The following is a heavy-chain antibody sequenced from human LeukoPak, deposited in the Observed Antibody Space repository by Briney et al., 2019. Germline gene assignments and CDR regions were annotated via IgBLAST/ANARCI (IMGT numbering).Heavy chain of an antibody. CDR2: IKQDGSDK. J-gene: IGHJ4*02. CDR1: GFTFSTYW. V-gene: IGHV3-7*01. CDR3: ARWDLLVANGGFDY. Sequence: GGSLRLSCAASGFTFSTYWMSWVRQAPGKGLECVANIKQDGSDKHYLDSVKGRFTISRDNAKNSLYLQVSSLRGEDTAVYYCARWDLLVANGGFDYWGQGTLVTVSS. D-gene: IGHD2-8*02.